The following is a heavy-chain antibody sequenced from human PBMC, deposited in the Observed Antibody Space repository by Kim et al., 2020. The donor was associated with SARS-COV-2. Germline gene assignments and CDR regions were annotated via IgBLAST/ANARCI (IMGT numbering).Heavy chain of an antibody. D-gene: IGHD6-13*01. Sequence: ASVKVSCKASGYTFTSYYMHWVRQAPGQGLEWMGIINPSGGSTSYAQKFQGRVTMTRDTSTSTAYMELSSLRSEDTAVYYCASTGSSWYHWFDPWGQGTLVTVSS. CDR1: GYTFTSYY. J-gene: IGHJ5*02. CDR3: ASTGSSWYHWFDP. V-gene: IGHV1-46*01. CDR2: INPSGGST.